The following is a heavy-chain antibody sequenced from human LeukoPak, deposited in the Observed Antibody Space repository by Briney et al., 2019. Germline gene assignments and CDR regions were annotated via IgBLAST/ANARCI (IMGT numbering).Heavy chain of an antibody. CDR1: GGSFSGYY. CDR2: INHSGST. D-gene: IGHD5-12*01. CDR3: AKEGLVATIDY. J-gene: IGHJ4*02. V-gene: IGHV4-34*01. Sequence: SGTLSLTCAVYGGSFSGYYWSWIRQPPGKGLEWIGEINHSGSTNYNPSLKSRVTISVDTSKNQFSLKLSSVTAADTAVYYCAKEGLVATIDYWGQGTLVTVSS.